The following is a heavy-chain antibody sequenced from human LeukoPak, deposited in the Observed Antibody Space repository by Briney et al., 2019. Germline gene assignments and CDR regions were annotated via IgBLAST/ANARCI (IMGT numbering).Heavy chain of an antibody. CDR2: MNPNSGNT. CDR3: ARADTTGTTLSDY. CDR1: GYTFTSYD. D-gene: IGHD1-1*01. V-gene: IGHV1-8*01. Sequence: GASVKVSCKASGYTFTSYDINWVRQATGQGLEWMGWMNPNSGNTGYAQKFQGRVTMTRNTSISTAYMELSSLKSEDTAVYYCARADTTGTTLSDYWGQGTLVTVSS. J-gene: IGHJ4*02.